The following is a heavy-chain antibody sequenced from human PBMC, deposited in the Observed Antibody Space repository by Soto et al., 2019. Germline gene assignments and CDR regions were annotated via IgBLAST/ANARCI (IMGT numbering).Heavy chain of an antibody. CDR1: GGSFSGYY. V-gene: IGHV4-34*01. Sequence: SETLSLTCAVYGGSFSGYYWSWIRQPPGKGLEWIGEVNPSGTTNYYPSVKSRVTISMDTSKSQFSLKLSSVTAADTAVYYCARGRSYYGSGSLNWFDPWGQGTLVTVSS. CDR2: VNPSGTT. CDR3: ARGRSYYGSGSLNWFDP. D-gene: IGHD3-10*01. J-gene: IGHJ5*02.